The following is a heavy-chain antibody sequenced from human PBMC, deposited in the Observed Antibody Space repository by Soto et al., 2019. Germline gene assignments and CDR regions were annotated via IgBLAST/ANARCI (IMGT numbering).Heavy chain of an antibody. Sequence: QVQLVESGGGLVKPGGSLRLSCAASGIVFSDYMSWVRQAPGKGLEWLSYISGSGRTIYSADSVKGRFTISRDNATNSLYIQMNNVRTEDTAVYYCARLPFPWGWFDPWRQGTLVTVSS. CDR1: GIVFSDY. D-gene: IGHD3-16*01. CDR2: ISGSGRTI. J-gene: IGHJ5*02. V-gene: IGHV3-11*01. CDR3: ARLPFPWGWFDP.